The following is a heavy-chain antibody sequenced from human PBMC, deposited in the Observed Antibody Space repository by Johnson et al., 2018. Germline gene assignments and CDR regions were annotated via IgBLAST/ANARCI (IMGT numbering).Heavy chain of an antibody. CDR1: GGTFSSYA. CDR3: AGGLMITFGTYEYFQN. J-gene: IGHJ1*01. V-gene: IGHV1-69*01. Sequence: VQLVESGAEVKKPGSSVKVSCKASGGTFSSYAISWVRQAPGQGLEWMGGIIPIFGTANYAQKFQGRVTITADESTSTAYMDLSSLRSEETAVYYWAGGLMITFGTYEYFQNWGQGTLVTVSS. D-gene: IGHD3-16*01. CDR2: IIPIFGTA.